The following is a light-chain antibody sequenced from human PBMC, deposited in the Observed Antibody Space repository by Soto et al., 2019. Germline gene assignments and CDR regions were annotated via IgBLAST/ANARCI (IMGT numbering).Light chain of an antibody. CDR3: SSYTRSSTLIHV. Sequence: QSALTQPASVSGSPGQSITISCTGTSSDVGGYNYVSWYQQHPGKAPKLMIYEVSNRPSGVSNRFSGSKSGNTASLTISGLQAEDEADYYCSSYTRSSTLIHVFGTGTKVTVL. V-gene: IGLV2-14*01. CDR1: SSDVGGYNY. CDR2: EVS. J-gene: IGLJ1*01.